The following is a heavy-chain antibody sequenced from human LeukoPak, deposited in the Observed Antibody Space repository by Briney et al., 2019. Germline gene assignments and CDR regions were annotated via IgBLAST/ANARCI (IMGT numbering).Heavy chain of an antibody. Sequence: ASVKVSCKASGGTFSSYAISWVRQAPGQGLEWMGGIIPIFGTANYAQKFQGRVTITTDESTSTAYMELSSLRSEDTAVHYCARGVPTIKLLPYFDYWGQGTLVTVSS. CDR3: ARGVPTIKLLPYFDY. J-gene: IGHJ4*02. CDR1: GGTFSSYA. V-gene: IGHV1-69*05. CDR2: IIPIFGTA. D-gene: IGHD5-24*01.